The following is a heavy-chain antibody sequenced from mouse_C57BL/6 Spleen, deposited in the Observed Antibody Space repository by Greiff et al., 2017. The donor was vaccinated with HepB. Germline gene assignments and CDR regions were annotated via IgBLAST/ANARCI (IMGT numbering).Heavy chain of an antibody. V-gene: IGHV5-17*01. CDR1: GFTFSDYG. CDR2: ISSGSSTI. J-gene: IGHJ4*01. CDR3: ARGGYYAMDY. Sequence: EVKLMESGGGLVKPGGSLKLSCAASGFTFSDYGMHWVRQAPEKGLEWVAYISSGSSTIYYADTVKGRVTISRDNAKNTLFLQMTSLRSEDTAMYYSARGGYYAMDYWGQGTSVTVSS.